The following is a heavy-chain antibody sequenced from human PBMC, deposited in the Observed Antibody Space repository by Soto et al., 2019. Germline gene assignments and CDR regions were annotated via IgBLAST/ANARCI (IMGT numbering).Heavy chain of an antibody. D-gene: IGHD3-22*01. CDR3: ARVETYYDSSGYPPLLGY. CDR1: GYTFTSYA. V-gene: IGHV1-18*01. J-gene: IGHJ4*02. Sequence: ASVKVSCKASGYTFTSYAMHWVRQAPGQRLEWMGWISAYNGNTNYAQKLQGRVTMTTDTSTSTAYMELRSLRSDDTAVYYCARVETYYDSSGYPPLLGYWGQGTLVTVSS. CDR2: ISAYNGNT.